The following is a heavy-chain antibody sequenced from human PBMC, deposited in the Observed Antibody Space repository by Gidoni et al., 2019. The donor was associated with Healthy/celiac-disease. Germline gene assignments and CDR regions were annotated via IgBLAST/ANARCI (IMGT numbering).Heavy chain of an antibody. J-gene: IGHJ4*02. D-gene: IGHD7-27*01. V-gene: IGHV3-21*01. Sequence: EVQLVESGGGLVKPGGSLSLSWAASGFTFRSQSMNWVRQVPGKGLEWVSSISSSSSYIYYADSVKGRFTISRDNAKNSLYLQMNSLRAEDTAVYYCAREPAWGLTGDWGEVDYWGQGTLVTVSS. CDR2: ISSSSSYI. CDR3: AREPAWGLTGDWGEVDY. CDR1: GFTFRSQS.